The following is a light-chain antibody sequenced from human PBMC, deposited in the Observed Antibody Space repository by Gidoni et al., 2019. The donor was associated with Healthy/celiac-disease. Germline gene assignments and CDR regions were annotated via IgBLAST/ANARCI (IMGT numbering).Light chain of an antibody. J-gene: IGKJ1*01. Sequence: DIQMTQSPSTLSASVGDRVTITCRASQSISSWLAWYQQKPGNAPKPLIYKASSLESGVPSRFSGSGSGTEFTLTISSLQPDDFATYYCQQYNSYSRTFGQGTKVEIK. CDR2: KAS. CDR1: QSISSW. CDR3: QQYNSYSRT. V-gene: IGKV1-5*03.